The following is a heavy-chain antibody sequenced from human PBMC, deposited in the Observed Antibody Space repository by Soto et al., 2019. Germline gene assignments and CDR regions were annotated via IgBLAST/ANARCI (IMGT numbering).Heavy chain of an antibody. CDR2: ISGSGGST. CDR3: TPALDWLYY. J-gene: IGHJ4*02. D-gene: IGHD3-9*01. CDR1: GFTFSSYA. V-gene: IGHV3-23*01. Sequence: LGGSLRLSCAASGFTFSSYAMSWVRQAPGKGLEWVSAISGSGGSTYYADSVKGRFTISRDNSKNTLYLQMNSLKTEDTAVYYCTPALDWLYYWGQGTLVTVSS.